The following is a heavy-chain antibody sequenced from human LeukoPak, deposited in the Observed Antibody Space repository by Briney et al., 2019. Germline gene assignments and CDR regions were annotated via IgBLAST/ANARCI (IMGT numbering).Heavy chain of an antibody. Sequence: SETLSLTCAVYGGSFSGYYWSWIRQPPGKGLEWIGEINHSGSTNYNPSLKSRVTISVDTSKNQFSLKLSSVTAADTAVYYCARAPWGHSSGWSTHFDDYWGQGTLVTVSS. D-gene: IGHD6-19*01. CDR1: GGSFSGYY. CDR3: ARAPWGHSSGWSTHFDDY. J-gene: IGHJ4*02. CDR2: INHSGST. V-gene: IGHV4-34*01.